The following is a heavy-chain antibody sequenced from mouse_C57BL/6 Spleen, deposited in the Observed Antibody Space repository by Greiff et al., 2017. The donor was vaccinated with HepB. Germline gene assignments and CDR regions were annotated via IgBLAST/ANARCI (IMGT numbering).Heavy chain of an antibody. CDR1: GYTFTSYW. J-gene: IGHJ2*01. CDR3: ARSDDYGGDF. V-gene: IGHV1-61*01. Sequence: VQLQQPGAELVRPGSSVKLSCKASGYTFTSYWMDWVKQRPGQGLEWIGNIYPSDSETHYNQKFKDKATLTVDKSSSTAYMQLSSLTSEDSAVYYCARSDDYGGDFWGQGTTLTVSS. D-gene: IGHD2-4*01. CDR2: IYPSDSET.